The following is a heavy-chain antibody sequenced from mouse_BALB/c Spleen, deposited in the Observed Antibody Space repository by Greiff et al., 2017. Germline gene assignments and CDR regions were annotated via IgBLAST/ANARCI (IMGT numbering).Heavy chain of an antibody. CDR2: IWSGGST. CDR1: GFSLTSYG. Sequence: VKLVESGPGLVQPSQSLSITCTVSGFSLTSYGVHWVRQSPGKGLEWLGVIWSGGSTDYNAAFISRLSISKDNSKSQVFFKMNSLQANDTAIYYCARKGYGSRGAMDYWGQGTSVTVSS. D-gene: IGHD1-1*01. J-gene: IGHJ4*01. V-gene: IGHV2-2*02. CDR3: ARKGYGSRGAMDY.